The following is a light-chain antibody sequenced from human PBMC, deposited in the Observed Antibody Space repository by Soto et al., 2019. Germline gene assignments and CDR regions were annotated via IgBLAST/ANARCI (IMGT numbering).Light chain of an antibody. J-gene: IGKJ1*01. Sequence: EIVMTQSPATLSVPPGERATLSCRASQSVSSNLAWYQQKPGQAPRLLIYGASARATGFPARFSASGSGTEFTLTISSLQSEDFAVYYCQQYNNWPWTFGQGTKVDIK. V-gene: IGKV3-15*01. CDR3: QQYNNWPWT. CDR1: QSVSSN. CDR2: GAS.